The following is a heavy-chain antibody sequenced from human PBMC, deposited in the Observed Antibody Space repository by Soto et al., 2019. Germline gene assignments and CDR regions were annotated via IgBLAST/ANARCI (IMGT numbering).Heavy chain of an antibody. CDR3: ARETIAGADYARYAFDI. V-gene: IGHV1-2*04. CDR2: INPNSGGT. J-gene: IGHJ3*02. D-gene: IGHD6-13*01. Sequence: ASVNVSCKASGYTFTGYYMHWVRQAPGQGLEWMGWINPNSGGTNYAQKFQGWVTMTRDTSISTAYMELSRLRSDDTAVYYCARETIAGADYARYAFDIWGQGTMVTVSS. CDR1: GYTFTGYY.